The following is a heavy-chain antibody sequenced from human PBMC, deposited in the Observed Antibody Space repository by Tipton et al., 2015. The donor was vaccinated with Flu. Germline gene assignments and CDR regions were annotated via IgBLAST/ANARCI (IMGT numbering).Heavy chain of an antibody. V-gene: IGHV4-61*02. D-gene: IGHD3-10*01. CDR3: ARSPSYSGSGIYPYYFDD. CDR2: IYTTGST. CDR1: GGFITSGNYY. J-gene: IGHJ4*02. Sequence: TLSLTCTVSGGFITSGNYYWSWIRQSAGKGLEWIGRIYTTGSTNYNPSLRSRVTISGDTSKNQFSLQLNSVTAEDTAVYYCARSPSYSGSGIYPYYFDDWGQGTLVTVSS.